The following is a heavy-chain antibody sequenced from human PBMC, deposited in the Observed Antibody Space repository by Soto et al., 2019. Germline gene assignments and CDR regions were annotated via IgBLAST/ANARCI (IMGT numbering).Heavy chain of an antibody. Sequence: PRGSLRLSCAASGLTFNRYWMHWVRHAPGKGLVWVSHINTDGSNTNYADSVKGRFTISRDNAKSTLFLQMNSLRDEDTAVYYCAREFCSGGNCYTYYFDPWGQGIPVTVSS. J-gene: IGHJ5*02. D-gene: IGHD2-15*01. CDR1: GLTFNRYW. CDR2: INTDGSNT. V-gene: IGHV3-74*01. CDR3: AREFCSGGNCYTYYFDP.